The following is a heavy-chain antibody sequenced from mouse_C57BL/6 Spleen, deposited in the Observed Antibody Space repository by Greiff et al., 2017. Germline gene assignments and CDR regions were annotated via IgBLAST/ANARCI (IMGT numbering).Heavy chain of an antibody. CDR2: IDPNSGGT. Sequence: VKQSCKASGYTFTSYWMHWVKQRPGRGLEWIGRIDPNSGGTKYNEKFKSKATLTVDKPSSTAYMQLRSLTSEDSAVYYCAREVFITTVVAFDYWGQGTTLTVSS. V-gene: IGHV1-72*01. CDR1: GYTFTSYW. D-gene: IGHD1-1*01. CDR3: AREVFITTVVAFDY. J-gene: IGHJ2*01.